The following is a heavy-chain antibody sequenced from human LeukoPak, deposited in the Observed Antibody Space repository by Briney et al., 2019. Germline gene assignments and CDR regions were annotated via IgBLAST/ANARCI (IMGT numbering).Heavy chain of an antibody. CDR2: ISYDGSNK. V-gene: IGHV3-30*18. Sequence: GRSLRLSCAASGFTFGSYGMHWVRQAPGKGLEWVAVISYDGSNKYYADSVKGRFTISRDNSKNTLYLQMNSLRAEDTAVYYCAKAPGGCSSTSCYSLDYWGQGTLVTVSS. CDR1: GFTFGSYG. CDR3: AKAPGGCSSTSCYSLDY. J-gene: IGHJ4*02. D-gene: IGHD2-2*01.